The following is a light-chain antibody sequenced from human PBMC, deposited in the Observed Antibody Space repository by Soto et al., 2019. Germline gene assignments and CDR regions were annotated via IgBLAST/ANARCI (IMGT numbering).Light chain of an antibody. Sequence: EIVLTQSPGTLSLSPGERATLSCRASQNIRNNFLAWYQQKPGQAPRLLIYGAASRATGIPDRFSGSGSGTDFTVTISRLEPEDFEVYYCQQYGSSPYTFGQGTKVEIK. J-gene: IGKJ2*01. CDR2: GAA. V-gene: IGKV3-20*01. CDR3: QQYGSSPYT. CDR1: QNIRNNF.